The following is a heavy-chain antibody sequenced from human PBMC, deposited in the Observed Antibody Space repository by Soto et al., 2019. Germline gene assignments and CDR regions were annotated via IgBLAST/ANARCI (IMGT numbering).Heavy chain of an antibody. V-gene: IGHV3-30*18. CDR3: TKDLSSGWYGGPAT. CDR1: GFTFSDYG. J-gene: IGHJ4*02. D-gene: IGHD6-19*01. CDR2: TSHDGKDK. Sequence: QVQLVESGGGVVQPGRSLTLTCAASGFTFSDYGMHWVRQAPGQGLEWVAVTSHDGKDKYYADSVKGRFTISRDNFRNTLDLQMNSLRAEDSAAYYCTKDLSSGWYGGPATWGQGALVTVSS.